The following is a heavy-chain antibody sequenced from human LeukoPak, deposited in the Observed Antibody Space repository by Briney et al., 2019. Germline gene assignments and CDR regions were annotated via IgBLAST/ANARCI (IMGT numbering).Heavy chain of an antibody. V-gene: IGHV4-39*01. J-gene: IGHJ4*02. CDR1: GGSIISSNYY. CDR3: ASTLRFLPYRRFDY. Sequence: PSQTLSLTCSVSGGSIISSNYYWGWIRQPPGKGLEWIGSIYQSGSGSSYYNPSLKSRVTIFGDTSKNQFFLRLSSVTAADTAVYYCASTLRFLPYRRFDYWGQGTLVTVPS. CDR2: IYQSGSGSS. D-gene: IGHD3-3*01.